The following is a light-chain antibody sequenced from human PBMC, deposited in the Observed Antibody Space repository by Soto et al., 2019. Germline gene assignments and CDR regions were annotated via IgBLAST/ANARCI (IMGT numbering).Light chain of an antibody. CDR1: SSDVGGYNY. CDR3: SSFILSSNSLV. V-gene: IGLV2-14*01. CDR2: EVS. Sequence: QSALTQPASVSGSPGQSIAISCTGTSSDVGGYNYVSWYQQHPGKAPKLIIYEVSNRPSGISNRFSGSKSGNTASLTISGLQAEDEADYYCSSFILSSNSLVFGGGTKLTV. J-gene: IGLJ3*02.